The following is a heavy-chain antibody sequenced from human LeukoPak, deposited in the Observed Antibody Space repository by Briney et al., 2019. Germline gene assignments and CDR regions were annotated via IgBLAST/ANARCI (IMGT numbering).Heavy chain of an antibody. D-gene: IGHD6-19*01. CDR1: GYSFTTYW. Sequence: GESLKISCKGSGYSFTTYWIGWVRQLPGKGLEWVGIIYPGDSNARYSPSFQGQVTISADKSISTAYLQWSSLKASDTAIYYCARHIRYSSGWYPDYWGQGTLVTVSS. J-gene: IGHJ4*02. V-gene: IGHV5-51*01. CDR2: IYPGDSNA. CDR3: ARHIRYSSGWYPDY.